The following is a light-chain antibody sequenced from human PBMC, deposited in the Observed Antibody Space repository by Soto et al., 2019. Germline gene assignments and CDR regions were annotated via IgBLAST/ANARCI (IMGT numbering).Light chain of an antibody. V-gene: IGLV2-14*03. J-gene: IGLJ1*01. CDR3: TSFAPGRIYV. CDR1: ISDIGAYDY. CDR2: EVS. Sequence: QSLMTQAASVSGSRGQSITISCSGTISDIGAYDYVSWYQQHPGRAPKLIIYEVSHRFSGLSHRFSGSKSGNTASLTSSGLQAEDEGDYCCTSFAPGRIYVFGSGTKVTVL.